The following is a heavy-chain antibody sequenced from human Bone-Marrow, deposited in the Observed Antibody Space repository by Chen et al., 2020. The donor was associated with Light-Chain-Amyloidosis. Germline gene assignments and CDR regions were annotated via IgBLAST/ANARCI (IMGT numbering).Heavy chain of an antibody. Sequence: EVQREQSGPEVKKPGESPKISCKGSGYTFPNYWIGWVRQMPGKGLEWMGVIYPDDSDARYSSSFEGQVTISADKSITTAYLQWRSLKASDTAMYYCARRRDGYNFDYWGQGTLVTVSS. CDR1: GYTFPNYW. V-gene: IGHV5-51*01. J-gene: IGHJ4*02. D-gene: IGHD5-12*01. CDR2: IYPDDSDA. CDR3: ARRRDGYNFDY.